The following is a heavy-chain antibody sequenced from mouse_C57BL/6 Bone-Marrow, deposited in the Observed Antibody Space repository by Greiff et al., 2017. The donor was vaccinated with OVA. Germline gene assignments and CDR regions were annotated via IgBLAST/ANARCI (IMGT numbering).Heavy chain of an antibody. CDR2: INPNNGGT. Sequence: VQLQQSGPELVKPGASVKIPCKASGYTFTDYNMDWVKQSHGKGLEWIGDINPNNGGTNYNQKFKGKATMTVDKSSSTAYMELRSLTSEDTAVYYCARSLDGYYDAMDYWGQGTSVTVSS. CDR3: ARSLDGYYDAMDY. CDR1: GYTFTDYN. D-gene: IGHD2-3*01. V-gene: IGHV1-18*01. J-gene: IGHJ4*01.